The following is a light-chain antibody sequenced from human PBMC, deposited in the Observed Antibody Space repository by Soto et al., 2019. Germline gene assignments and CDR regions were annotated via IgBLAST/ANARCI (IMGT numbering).Light chain of an antibody. Sequence: DVVMTQSPLSLPVTIGQPASISCRSSQSLVHSSGNTFLNWFQQRPGQSPRRLIYNVSKRDSGVPDRFSGSGSGSVFTLKISRVEAEDVGVYYCMQGTHWPLTFGGGTKVEIK. J-gene: IGKJ4*01. CDR2: NVS. CDR1: QSLVHSSGNTF. CDR3: MQGTHWPLT. V-gene: IGKV2-30*02.